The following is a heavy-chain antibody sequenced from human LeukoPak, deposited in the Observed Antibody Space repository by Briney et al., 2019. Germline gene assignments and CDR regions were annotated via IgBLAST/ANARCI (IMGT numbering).Heavy chain of an antibody. V-gene: IGHV3-30*18. CDR3: AKVDSSSDSN. J-gene: IGHJ4*02. CDR1: GFTFSSYG. Sequence: GGSLRLSCAASGFTFSSYGMHWVRQAPGKGLEWVAVISYDGSNKYYADSVKGRFTISRDNPKNTLYLQMNSLRAEDTAVYYCAKVDSSSDSNWGQGTLVTVSS. D-gene: IGHD6-6*01. CDR2: ISYDGSNK.